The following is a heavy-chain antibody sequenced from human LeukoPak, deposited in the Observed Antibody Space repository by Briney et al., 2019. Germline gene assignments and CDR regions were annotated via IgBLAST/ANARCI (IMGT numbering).Heavy chain of an antibody. V-gene: IGHV4-59*02. D-gene: IGHD5-18*01. CDR2: ICYSGST. CDR1: GGSVSSYY. Sequence: SETLSLTCTVSGGSVSSYYWNWIRQPPGKGLEWIGYICYSGSTNYNPSLKSRVTISVDTSKNQFSLKLSSVTAADTAVYYCARERIQLWAPLDYWGQGTLVTVSS. CDR3: ARERIQLWAPLDY. J-gene: IGHJ4*02.